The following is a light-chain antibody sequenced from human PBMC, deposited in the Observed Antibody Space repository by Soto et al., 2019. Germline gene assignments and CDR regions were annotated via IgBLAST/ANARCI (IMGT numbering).Light chain of an antibody. CDR2: GAS. J-gene: IGKJ4*01. Sequence: ERVMTQSPATLSVSPGERATLSCRASQSISNNLAWYQQKPGQTPRLLIYGASTRATGVPARFSGSGSGTEFTLTISSLQSEDFAVYSCQQYNNWPLTFGGGTKVEIK. V-gene: IGKV3-15*01. CDR3: QQYNNWPLT. CDR1: QSISNN.